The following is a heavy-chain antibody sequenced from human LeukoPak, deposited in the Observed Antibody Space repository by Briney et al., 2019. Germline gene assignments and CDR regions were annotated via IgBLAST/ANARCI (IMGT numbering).Heavy chain of an antibody. V-gene: IGHV3-23*01. CDR3: AKDPRITMVRGVTPFDP. CDR2: ISGSGSST. J-gene: IGHJ5*02. D-gene: IGHD3-10*01. CDR1: GFTFSSYA. Sequence: PGGSLRLSCAASGFTFSSYAMSWVRQAPGKGLEWVSAISGSGSSTYYADSVKGRFTISRDNSKNTLYLQMNSLRAEDTAVYYCAKDPRITMVRGVTPFDPWGQGTLVTVSS.